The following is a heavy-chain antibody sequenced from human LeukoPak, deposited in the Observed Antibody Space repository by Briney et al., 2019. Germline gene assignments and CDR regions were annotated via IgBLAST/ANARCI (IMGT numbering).Heavy chain of an antibody. CDR1: GGSISSYY. D-gene: IGHD3-22*01. CDR3: ARDYYDSSGSSRWFDP. CDR2: IYHSGST. Sequence: SETLSLTCTVSGGSISSYYWGWIRQPPGKGLEWMGSIYHSGSTYYNPSLKSRVTISVDTSKNQFSLKLSSVTAADTAVYYCARDYYDSSGSSRWFDPWGQGTLVTVSS. V-gene: IGHV4-38-2*02. J-gene: IGHJ5*02.